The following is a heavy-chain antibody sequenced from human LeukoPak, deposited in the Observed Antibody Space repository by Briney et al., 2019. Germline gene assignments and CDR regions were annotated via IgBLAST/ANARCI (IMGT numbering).Heavy chain of an antibody. J-gene: IGHJ5*02. CDR1: GGSISSSSYY. V-gene: IGHV4-39*07. CDR2: IYYSGST. Sequence: SGTLSLTCTVSGGSISSSSYYWGWIREPPGEGLEWIGSIYYSGSTYYNPSLKSRVTISVDTSKNQFSLKLSTVTAADTAVYHCARDLYYDILTGYDWFDPWGQGTLVTVSS. CDR3: ARDLYYDILTGYDWFDP. D-gene: IGHD3-9*01.